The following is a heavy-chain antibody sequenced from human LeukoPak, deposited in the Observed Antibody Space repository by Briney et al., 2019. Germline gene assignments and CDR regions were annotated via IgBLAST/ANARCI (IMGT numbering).Heavy chain of an antibody. D-gene: IGHD3-10*01. CDR2: IYPGDSDT. V-gene: IGHV5-51*01. CDR3: ARGGPNYYGSGSYHYFDY. CDR1: GYSFTTYW. Sequence: ESLKISCKGSGYSFTTYWIGWVRQMPGKGLDWMGIIYPGDSDTRYSPSFQGQVTISADKSISTAYLQWSSLKASDTAMYYCARGGPNYYGSGSYHYFDYWGQGTLVTVSS. J-gene: IGHJ4*02.